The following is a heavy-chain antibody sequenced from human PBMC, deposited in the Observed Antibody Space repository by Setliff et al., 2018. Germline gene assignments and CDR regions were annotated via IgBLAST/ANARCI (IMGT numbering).Heavy chain of an antibody. CDR3: VRESRSTWYRRDF. CDR2: IYVGGSA. D-gene: IGHD6-13*01. CDR1: GGSISSGSYY. V-gene: IGHV4-61*02. Sequence: SSETLSLTCTVSGGSISSGSYYWTWIRQPAGKGLEWIGRIYVGGSANYNPSLKSRVTISVDTSKSYFSLDVNSVTAADTAVYYCVRESRSTWYRRDFWGQGTLVTVSS. J-gene: IGHJ4*02.